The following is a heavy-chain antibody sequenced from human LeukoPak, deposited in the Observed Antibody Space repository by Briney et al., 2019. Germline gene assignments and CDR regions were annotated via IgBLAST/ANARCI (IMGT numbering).Heavy chain of an antibody. Sequence: GGSLRLSCAASGFPFSSYPMHWVRQAPGTGLEWVALISYDGNNKYYADSVKGRFTISRDNSKNTLYLQMNSLRPDDTAMYSCASAATASVDYWGQGTMVTVSS. CDR3: ASAATASVDY. V-gene: IGHV3-30*01. CDR1: GFPFSSYP. CDR2: ISYDGNNK. D-gene: IGHD2-21*02. J-gene: IGHJ4*02.